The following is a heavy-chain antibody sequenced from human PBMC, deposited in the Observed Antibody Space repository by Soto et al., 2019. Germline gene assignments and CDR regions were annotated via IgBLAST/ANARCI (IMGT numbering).Heavy chain of an antibody. J-gene: IGHJ6*02. V-gene: IGHV3-73*02. D-gene: IGHD2-2*02. Sequence: EVHLVESGVGLVQPGGSLKLSCAASGFNFSGSAIHWVRQASGKGLEWVGRIRSRANNYATSSAASVKGRFKFSRDDSKNTAYLQMSTLKTEDTAVYYCNRGQGAPIGDYYDHGMDVWAKGPRSPSP. CDR1: GFNFSGSA. CDR2: IRSRANNYAT. CDR3: NRGQGAPIGDYYDHGMDV.